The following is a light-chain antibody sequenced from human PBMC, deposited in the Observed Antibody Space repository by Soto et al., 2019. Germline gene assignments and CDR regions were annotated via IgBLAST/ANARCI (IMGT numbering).Light chain of an antibody. V-gene: IGKV1-5*01. CDR1: QSIRSW. Sequence: DIQMTQSPSALSASVGDRVTITCRATQSIRSWLAWYQQKPGKAPRLLIYDAPYLERGVPSRFSGSGSGTAFTLTISDLQPDDLGTYYCQQYNNFWTFGPGTKVEI. CDR3: QQYNNFWT. J-gene: IGKJ1*01. CDR2: DAP.